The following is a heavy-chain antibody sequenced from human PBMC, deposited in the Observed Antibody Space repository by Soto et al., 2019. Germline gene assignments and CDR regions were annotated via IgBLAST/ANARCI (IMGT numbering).Heavy chain of an antibody. Sequence: PGGSLRLSCSASGFTFSSYAMHWVRQAPGKGLEYVSAISSNGGSTYYADSVKGRFTISRDNSKNTLYLQMSSLRAEDTAVYYCVKGPHYYGSGRPDYWGQGTLVTVSS. CDR2: ISSNGGST. J-gene: IGHJ4*02. V-gene: IGHV3-64D*06. CDR3: VKGPHYYGSGRPDY. CDR1: GFTFSSYA. D-gene: IGHD3-10*01.